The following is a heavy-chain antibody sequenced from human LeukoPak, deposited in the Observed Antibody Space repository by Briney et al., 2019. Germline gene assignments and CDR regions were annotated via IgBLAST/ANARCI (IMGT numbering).Heavy chain of an antibody. Sequence: GGSLRLSCAASGFTFSSYEMNWVRQAPGKGLEWVSYISSSGSTIYYADSVKGRFTISRDNSKNTLYLQMNSLKTEDTAVYYCRSVDMAITRDYWGQGTQVTVSS. CDR3: RSVDMAITRDY. V-gene: IGHV3-48*03. J-gene: IGHJ4*02. CDR1: GFTFSSYE. D-gene: IGHD5-24*01. CDR2: ISSSGSTI.